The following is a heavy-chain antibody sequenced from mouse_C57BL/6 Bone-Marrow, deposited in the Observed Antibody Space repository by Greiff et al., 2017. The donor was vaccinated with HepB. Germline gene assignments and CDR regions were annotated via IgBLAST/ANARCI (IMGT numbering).Heavy chain of an antibody. CDR1: GYSITSDY. V-gene: IGHV3-8*01. CDR2: ISYSGST. J-gene: IGHJ2*01. Sequence: EVKLMESGPGLAKPSQTLSLTCSVTGYSITSDYWNWIRKFPGNKLEYMGYISYSGSTYYNPSRKSRISITRDTSKNQYYLQLNSVTTEDTATYYCARYKVYGSSYFDYWGQGTTLTVSS. D-gene: IGHD1-1*01. CDR3: ARYKVYGSSYFDY.